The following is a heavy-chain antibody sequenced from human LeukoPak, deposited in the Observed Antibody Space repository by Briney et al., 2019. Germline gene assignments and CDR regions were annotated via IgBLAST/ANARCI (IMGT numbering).Heavy chain of an antibody. J-gene: IGHJ4*02. CDR1: GYTFTSYG. CDR3: ARAHDYGGISY. Sequence: ASVKVSCKASGYTFTSYGISWVRQAPGQGLEWMGWISAYNGNTNYAQKLQGRVTMTTDTSTSTAYRELRSLRSDDTAVYYCARAHDYGGISYWGQGTLVTVSS. V-gene: IGHV1-18*01. CDR2: ISAYNGNT. D-gene: IGHD4-23*01.